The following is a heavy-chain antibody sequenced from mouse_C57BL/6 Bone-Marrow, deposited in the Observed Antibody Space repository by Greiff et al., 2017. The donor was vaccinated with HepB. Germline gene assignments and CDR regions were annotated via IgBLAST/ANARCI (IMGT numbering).Heavy chain of an antibody. V-gene: IGHV2-9-1*01. Sequence: VKVIESGPGLVAPSQSLSITCTVSGFSLTSYAISWVRQPPGKGLEWLGVIWNGGGTNYNSALKSRLSISKDNSKSQVFLKMNSLQTDDTARYYCARNLRDYYAMDYWGQGTSVTVSS. CDR3: ARNLRDYYAMDY. D-gene: IGHD2-12*01. CDR1: GFSLTSYA. J-gene: IGHJ4*01. CDR2: IWNGGGT.